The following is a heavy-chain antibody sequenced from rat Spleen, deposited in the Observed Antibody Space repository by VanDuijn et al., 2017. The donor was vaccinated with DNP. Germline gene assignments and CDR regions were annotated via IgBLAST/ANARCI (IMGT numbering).Heavy chain of an antibody. V-gene: IGHV3-3*01. CDR1: GYSITSSYR. CDR3: ARSPIAAPFDY. Sequence: EVQLQESGPGLVKPSQSLSLTCSVTGYSITSSYRWNWIRKFPGNKLEWMGYINSAGSTNYNPSLKSRISITRDTSKNQFFLQVNSVTTEDTATYYCARSPIAAPFDYWGQGVMVTVSS. CDR2: INSAGST. J-gene: IGHJ2*01. D-gene: IGHD1-2*01.